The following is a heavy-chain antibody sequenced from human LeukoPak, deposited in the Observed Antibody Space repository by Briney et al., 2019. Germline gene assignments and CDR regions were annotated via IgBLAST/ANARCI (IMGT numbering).Heavy chain of an antibody. D-gene: IGHD2-2*01. Sequence: PGGSLRLSCAASGFTFSSYSMNWVRQAPGKGLEWVSSISSSSSYIYYADSVKGRFTISRDNAKNSLYLQMNSLRAEDTAVYYCARDHSDSSTYYYCMDVWGKGTTVTVSS. CDR1: GFTFSSYS. CDR2: ISSSSSYI. CDR3: ARDHSDSSTYYYCMDV. J-gene: IGHJ6*03. V-gene: IGHV3-21*01.